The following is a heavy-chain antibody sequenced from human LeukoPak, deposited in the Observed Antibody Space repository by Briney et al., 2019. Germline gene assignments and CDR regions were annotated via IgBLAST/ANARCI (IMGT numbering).Heavy chain of an antibody. CDR3: ARDSFEGYGSGSYYAVG. CDR1: GFTFSSNA. CDR2: ISGTDNNT. Sequence: GGSLRLSCAASGFTFSSNAMSWVRQAPGKGLEWVSDISGTDNNTYYADSVKGRFTISRDNSKNTLYLQMNSLRAEDTAVYYCARDSFEGYGSGSYYAVGWGQGTLVNVSS. J-gene: IGHJ4*02. V-gene: IGHV3-23*01. D-gene: IGHD3-10*01.